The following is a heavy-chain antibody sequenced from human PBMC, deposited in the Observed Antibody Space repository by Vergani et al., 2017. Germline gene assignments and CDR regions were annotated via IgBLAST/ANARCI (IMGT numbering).Heavy chain of an antibody. CDR1: GFTFSSYA. J-gene: IGHJ6*03. CDR2: ISWDGGST. D-gene: IGHD3-3*01. V-gene: IGHV3-43*01. CDR3: AKDKGITIFGVVAFGYMDV. Sequence: VQLVESGGGVVQPGRSLRLSCAASGFTFSSYAMHWVRQAPGKGLEWVSLISWDGGSTYYADSVKGRFTISRDNSKNSLYLQMNSLRTEDTAVYYCAKDKGITIFGVVAFGYMDVWGKGTTVTVSS.